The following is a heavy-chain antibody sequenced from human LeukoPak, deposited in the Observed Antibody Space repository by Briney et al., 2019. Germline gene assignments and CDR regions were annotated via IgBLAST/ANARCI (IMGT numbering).Heavy chain of an antibody. J-gene: IGHJ4*02. Sequence: GASVKVSCTASGGTVSSYAISWGGQAAGQGVGGRGRIIPILGTANYAQKFQARDTITADKSTSPAYMELSRLRSEDTAVYYCARLTDILTGYSDYWGQGTLVTVSS. CDR2: IIPILGTA. CDR3: ARLTDILTGYSDY. V-gene: IGHV1-69*04. CDR1: GGTVSSYA. D-gene: IGHD3-9*01.